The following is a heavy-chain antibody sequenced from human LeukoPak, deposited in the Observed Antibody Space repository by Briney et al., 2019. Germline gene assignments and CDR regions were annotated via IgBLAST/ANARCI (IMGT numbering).Heavy chain of an antibody. V-gene: IGHV3-33*01. CDR1: GFTFRNYG. Sequence: PGGTLRLSRAASGFTFRNYGMHWVRQVPGTGLEWVAVIWYDGSNKYYADSVKGRFTISRDNSKNTLYLQINSLRAEDTAVYYCATARDSNSNRGLYMDVWGKGTTVTVSS. D-gene: IGHD4-11*01. CDR3: ATARDSNSNRGLYMDV. J-gene: IGHJ6*03. CDR2: IWYDGSNK.